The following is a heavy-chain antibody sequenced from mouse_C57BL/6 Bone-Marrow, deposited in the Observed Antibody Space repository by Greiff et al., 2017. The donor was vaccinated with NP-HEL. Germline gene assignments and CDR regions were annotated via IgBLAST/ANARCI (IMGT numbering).Heavy chain of an antibody. J-gene: IGHJ1*03. CDR3: ARHGYYWYFDV. CDR1: GYAFSSYW. Sequence: VQLQESGAELVKPGASVKISCKASGYAFSSYWMNWVKQRPGKGLEWIGQIYPGDGDTNYNGKFKGKATLTADKSSSTAYMQLSSLTSEDSAVYFCARHGYYWYFDVWGTGTTVTVSS. CDR2: IYPGDGDT. D-gene: IGHD2-2*01. V-gene: IGHV1-80*01.